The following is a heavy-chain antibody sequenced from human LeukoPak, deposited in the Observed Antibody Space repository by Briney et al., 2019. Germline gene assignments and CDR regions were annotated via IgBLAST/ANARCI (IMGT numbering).Heavy chain of an antibody. CDR3: ARATLEN. CDR2: IYSDGST. Sequence: PGGSLRLSCAASGFSDSSNYISWVRQAPGKGLEWGSVIYSDGSTKYADSVKARFTISRDNSRNTVYLQMKSLRVEDTAVYYCARATLENWGQGTLVTVSS. V-gene: IGHV3-53*01. J-gene: IGHJ4*02. CDR1: GFSDSSNY.